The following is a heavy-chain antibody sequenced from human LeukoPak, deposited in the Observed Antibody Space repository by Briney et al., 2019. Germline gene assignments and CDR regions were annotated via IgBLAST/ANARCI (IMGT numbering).Heavy chain of an antibody. D-gene: IGHD6-19*01. V-gene: IGHV4-4*07. J-gene: IGHJ6*02. CDR2: IYTSGST. CDR1: GGSISSYY. CDR3: ARDAGAKQWLVRRYYYGMDV. Sequence: SETLSLTCTVSGGSISSYYWSWIRQPAGKGLKWIGRIYTSGSTNYNPSLKSRVTMSVDTSKNQFSLKLSSVTAADTAVYYCARDAGAKQWLVRRYYYGMDVWGQGTTVTVSS.